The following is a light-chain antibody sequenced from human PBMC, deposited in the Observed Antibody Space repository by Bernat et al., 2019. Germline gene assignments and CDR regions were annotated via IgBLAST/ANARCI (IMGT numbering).Light chain of an antibody. Sequence: EDTVTISCRSIQGIFSYLAWYQQKPGKAPKLLISSASSFQSVFPSRFSCTGSGTAFTLTISSLQPEDLATYYCKQHNDEPRTFGQGTKLEI. J-gene: IGKJ1*01. V-gene: IGKV1D-13*01. CDR2: SAS. CDR1: QGIFSY. CDR3: KQHNDEPRT.